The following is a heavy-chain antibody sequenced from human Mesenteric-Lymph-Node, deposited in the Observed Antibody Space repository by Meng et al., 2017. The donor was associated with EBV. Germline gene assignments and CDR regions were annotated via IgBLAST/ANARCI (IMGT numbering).Heavy chain of an antibody. J-gene: IGHJ4*02. D-gene: IGHD5-18*01. CDR1: GSSTSSGAYY. CDR3: ARGYSYDSFGLDY. CDR2: ISYSGGT. V-gene: IGHV4-30-4*01. Sequence: QVQLQDPGPRLVKPSPTLSLTCAVSGSSTSSGAYYWTWIRQPPGKGLESIGYISYSGGTYYNPSLQSRVTMSVDTSKNQFSLKLSSVTAADTAVYYCARGYSYDSFGLDYWGQGALVTVSS.